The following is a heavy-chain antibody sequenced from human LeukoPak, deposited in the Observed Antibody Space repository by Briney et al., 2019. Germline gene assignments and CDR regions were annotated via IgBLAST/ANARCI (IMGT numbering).Heavy chain of an antibody. V-gene: IGHV1-3*01. D-gene: IGHD2-15*01. J-gene: IGHJ6*02. Sequence: ASVKVSCKGSGYTFTNYAVHWVRQAPGQRLEWLGWINPGNGDTKYSQNFQGRVTVTSDTSAATAYVELSSLTSEDTAVYYCARERWHCRVNCYSVYYYALDVWGQGTTVTVSS. CDR2: INPGNGDT. CDR3: ARERWHCRVNCYSVYYYALDV. CDR1: GYTFTNYA.